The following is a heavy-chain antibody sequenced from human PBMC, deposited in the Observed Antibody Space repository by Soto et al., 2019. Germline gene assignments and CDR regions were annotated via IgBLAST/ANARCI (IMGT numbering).Heavy chain of an antibody. V-gene: IGHV3-30*18. CDR1: GFTFSSYG. CDR3: AKDRLANPPYYYYYYGLDV. J-gene: IGHJ6*02. CDR2: ISYDGSNK. Sequence: GGSLRLSCAASGFTFSSYGMHWVRQAPGKGLEWVAIISYDGSNKYYADSVKGRFTISRDRSKNTLYLQMNSLRAADTAVYYCAKDRLANPPYYYYYYGLDVWGQGTTVTVSS.